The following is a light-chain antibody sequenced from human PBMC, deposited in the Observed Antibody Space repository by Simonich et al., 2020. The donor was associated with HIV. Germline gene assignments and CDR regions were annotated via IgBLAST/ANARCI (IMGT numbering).Light chain of an antibody. CDR3: QQYYDTPYT. Sequence: EILMTQSPEFLAVSLGERATINCKSSQSVLYSSNNKNYLAWYQQKPGQPPKLLIYWASTRESGVPDRFSGSGSGPDFTLTISSLQAEDVAVYYCQQYYDTPYTFGQGTKLEI. V-gene: IGKV4-1*01. J-gene: IGKJ2*01. CDR1: QSVLYSSNNKNY. CDR2: WAS.